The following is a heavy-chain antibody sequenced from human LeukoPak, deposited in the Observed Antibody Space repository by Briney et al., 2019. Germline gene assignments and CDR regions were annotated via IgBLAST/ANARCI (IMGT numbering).Heavy chain of an antibody. J-gene: IGHJ4*02. CDR3: ARDQWDYVDYFDY. CDR1: GFTFSSYA. CDR2: ISYDGSNK. D-gene: IGHD1-26*01. Sequence: GGSLRLSCAASGFTFSSYAMHWVRQTPGKGLEWVAVISYDGSNKYYADSVKGRFTISRDNSKNTLYLQMNSLRAEDTAVYYCARDQWDYVDYFDYWGQGTLVTVSS. V-gene: IGHV3-30-3*01.